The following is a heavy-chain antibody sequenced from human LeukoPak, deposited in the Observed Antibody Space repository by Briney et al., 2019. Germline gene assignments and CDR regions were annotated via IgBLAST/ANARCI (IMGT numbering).Heavy chain of an antibody. CDR1: GDSVSTNSAA. CDR2: TYYRSKWYN. CDR3: ARAMAAKLDY. J-gene: IGHJ4*02. D-gene: IGHD2-15*01. Sequence: SQTLSLTCAISGDSVSTNSAAWNWIRQSPSRGLEWLGRTYYRSKWYNDYAASLKSRITINPATSKNQFSLQLNSVTPEDTAVYYCARAMAAKLDYWGQGTLVTVSS. V-gene: IGHV6-1*01.